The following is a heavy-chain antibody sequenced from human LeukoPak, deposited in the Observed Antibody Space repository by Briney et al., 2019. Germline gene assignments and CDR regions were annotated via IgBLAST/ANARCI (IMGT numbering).Heavy chain of an antibody. Sequence: GGSLRLSCAASEFTFPMYWMSWVRQAPGKGLEWVANIKQDGSEKYYVDSVKGRFTISRDNAKNSLYLQMNSLRAEDTAVYYCARGYPDGMDVWGKGTTVTVSS. D-gene: IGHD1-14*01. J-gene: IGHJ6*03. CDR2: IKQDGSEK. CDR1: EFTFPMYW. V-gene: IGHV3-7*01. CDR3: ARGYPDGMDV.